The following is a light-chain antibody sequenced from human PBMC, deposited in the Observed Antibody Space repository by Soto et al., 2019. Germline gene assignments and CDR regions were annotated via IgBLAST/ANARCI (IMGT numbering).Light chain of an antibody. CDR2: LNNDGSH. J-gene: IGLJ2*01. CDR1: SGHSSYA. Sequence: QLVLTQSPSASASLGASVKLTGTLSSGHSSYAIAWHQKQPGKGPRYLMDLNNDGSHTKGDGIPDRFSGSSSGAERYLIISSLQSEDEADYYCQTWGTGFQVFGGGT. V-gene: IGLV4-69*01. CDR3: QTWGTGFQV.